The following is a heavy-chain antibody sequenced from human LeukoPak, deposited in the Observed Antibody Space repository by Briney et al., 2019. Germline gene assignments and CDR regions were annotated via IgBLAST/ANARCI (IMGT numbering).Heavy chain of an antibody. CDR3: ARSYGSGSYFDN. CDR2: IYYSGST. Sequence: SETLSLTCTVSGGAISSYYWSWIRQPPGKGLEWIGYIYYSGSTKYTPPLKSRVTISLDTSKSQFSLKLTSVTTADTAVYYCARSYGSGSYFDNWGQGTLVIVSS. D-gene: IGHD3-10*01. V-gene: IGHV4-59*01. J-gene: IGHJ4*02. CDR1: GGAISSYY.